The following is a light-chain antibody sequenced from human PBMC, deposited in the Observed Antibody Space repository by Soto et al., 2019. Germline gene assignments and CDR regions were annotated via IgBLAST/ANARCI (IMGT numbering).Light chain of an antibody. V-gene: IGKV1-33*01. CDR3: QQYDNLPLI. Sequence: IQMTQSPSSLSSSVGDIFTITCQSTQDIMKYLNWYQQKPGKAPKLLIYDASSLETGVPSRFSGSGSGTDFTLTISSLQPEDFATYYCQQYDNLPLIFGQGTRLEIK. CDR1: QDIMKY. J-gene: IGKJ5*01. CDR2: DAS.